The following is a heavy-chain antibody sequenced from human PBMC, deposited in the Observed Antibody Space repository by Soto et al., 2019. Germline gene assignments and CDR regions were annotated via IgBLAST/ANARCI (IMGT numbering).Heavy chain of an antibody. J-gene: IGHJ4*02. Sequence: EVHVSESGGGSVQPGGSLRLSCTASGFTFSRYAMSWVRQGAGKGLEWVSAISGSGGSAYYADSVKGRFTISRDNSKNTLYLQMNSLRDEDTAVYYCAKSSSGWYLFDYWGQGTLVTVSS. V-gene: IGHV3-23*01. CDR3: AKSSSGWYLFDY. D-gene: IGHD6-19*01. CDR1: GFTFSRYA. CDR2: ISGSGGSA.